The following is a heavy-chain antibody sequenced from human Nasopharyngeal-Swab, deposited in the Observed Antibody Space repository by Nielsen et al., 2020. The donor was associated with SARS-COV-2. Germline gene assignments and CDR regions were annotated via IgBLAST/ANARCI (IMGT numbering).Heavy chain of an antibody. V-gene: IGHV3-48*04. J-gene: IGHJ6*02. CDR1: GFTFSSYS. Sequence: ESLKISCAASGFTFSSYSMNWVRQAPGKGLEWVSYISSSSSTIYYADSVKGRFTISRDNAKNLLYLQMNSLRAEDTAVYYCAGGYCSGGSCYPTPPYYYYGMDVWGQGTTVTVSS. CDR2: ISSSSSTI. D-gene: IGHD2-15*01. CDR3: AGGYCSGGSCYPTPPYYYYGMDV.